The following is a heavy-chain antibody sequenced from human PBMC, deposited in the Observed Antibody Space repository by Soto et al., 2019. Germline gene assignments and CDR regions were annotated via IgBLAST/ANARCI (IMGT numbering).Heavy chain of an antibody. CDR2: ISYDGGNK. CDR3: AKDRTEATGGINY. V-gene: IGHV3-30*18. Sequence: GSLRLSCVASGFTFTIYGMHWVRQAPGKGLEWVAVISYDGGNKYYADSVRGRFTISRDNSKNTLYLQMNSLRAEDTAVYYCAKDRTEATGGINYWGRGTLVTVSS. D-gene: IGHD6-13*01. J-gene: IGHJ4*02. CDR1: GFTFTIYG.